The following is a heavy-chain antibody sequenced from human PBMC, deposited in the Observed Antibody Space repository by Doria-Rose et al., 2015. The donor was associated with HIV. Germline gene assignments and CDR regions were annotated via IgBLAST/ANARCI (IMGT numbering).Heavy chain of an antibody. CDR3: ARIKSSRWYHKYYFDF. J-gene: IGHJ4*02. V-gene: IGHV2-26*01. Sequence: QVQLVQSGPVLVKPTETLTLTCTVSGVSLSSPGMGVSWIRQPPGKALGWLANSFADDERSYKSSLKSRLTISRGTYKSQVVLTMTDMDPVDTATYYCARIKSSRWYHKYYFDFWGQGTLVIVSA. D-gene: IGHD6-13*01. CDR2: SFADDER. CDR1: GVSLSSPGMG.